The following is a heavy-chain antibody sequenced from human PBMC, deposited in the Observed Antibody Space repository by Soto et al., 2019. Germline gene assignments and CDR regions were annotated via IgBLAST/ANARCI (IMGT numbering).Heavy chain of an antibody. CDR1: GYTFTSYA. D-gene: IGHD3-22*01. CDR2: INAGNGNT. Sequence: ASVNVSCKASGYTFTSYAMHWVRQAPRQRLEWMGWINAGNGNTKYSQKFQGRVTITRDTSASTAYMELSSLRSEDTAVYYCARTYYYDSSGYSAPRYWGQGTLVTVSS. V-gene: IGHV1-3*01. CDR3: ARTYYYDSSGYSAPRY. J-gene: IGHJ4*02.